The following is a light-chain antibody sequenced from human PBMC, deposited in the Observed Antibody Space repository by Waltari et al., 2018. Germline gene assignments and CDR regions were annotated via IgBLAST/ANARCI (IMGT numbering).Light chain of an antibody. J-gene: IGLJ1*01. Sequence: QSALTQPRSVSGSPGQSVPVPCSGTSGEVGAYDVVPWYQQYPGKAPKVVIYDVTKRPSGIPDRFSGSKSGNTASLTISGLQADDEADYYCCSYAGSYTYVFGSGTKVTVL. CDR1: SGEVGAYDV. CDR2: DVT. CDR3: CSYAGSYTYV. V-gene: IGLV2-11*01.